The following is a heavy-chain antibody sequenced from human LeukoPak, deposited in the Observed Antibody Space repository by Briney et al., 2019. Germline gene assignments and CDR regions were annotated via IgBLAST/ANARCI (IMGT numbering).Heavy chain of an antibody. J-gene: IGHJ4*02. Sequence: GGSLRLSCAASGFTFSSYGMHWVRQAPGKGLEWVAVISYDGSNKYYAVSVKGRFTISRDNSKNTLYLQMNSLRAEDTAVYYCAKFIRADSFDYWGQGTLVTVSS. CDR2: ISYDGSNK. V-gene: IGHV3-30*18. CDR3: AKFIRADSFDY. CDR1: GFTFSSYG. D-gene: IGHD3-10*01.